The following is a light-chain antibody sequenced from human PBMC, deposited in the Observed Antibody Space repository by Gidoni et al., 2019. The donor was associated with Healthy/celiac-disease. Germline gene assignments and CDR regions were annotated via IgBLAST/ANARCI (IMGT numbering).Light chain of an antibody. V-gene: IGKV1-9*01. CDR1: QGISSY. J-gene: IGKJ2*04. CDR2: AAS. CDR3: QQLNSYPCS. Sequence: DIQLTQSRSFLSASVGDRVTITCWASQGISSYLAWYQQKPGKAPKLLIYAASTLQSGVPSRFSGSGSGTEFTLTISSLQPEDFATYYCQQLNSYPCSFGQGTKLEIK.